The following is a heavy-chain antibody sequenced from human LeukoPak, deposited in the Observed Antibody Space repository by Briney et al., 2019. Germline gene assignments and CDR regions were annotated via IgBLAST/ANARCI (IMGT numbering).Heavy chain of an antibody. D-gene: IGHD3-10*01. CDR2: ILYDGSNK. CDR1: GFTFSSYG. Sequence: QSGGSLRLSCAASGFTFSSYGMHWVRQAPGKGLEWVAVILYDGSNKYYADSVKGRFTISRDNSKNTLYLQMNSLRAEDTAVYYCARSFDYGSGSSDYWGQGTLVTVSS. CDR3: ARSFDYGSGSSDY. J-gene: IGHJ4*02. V-gene: IGHV3-33*01.